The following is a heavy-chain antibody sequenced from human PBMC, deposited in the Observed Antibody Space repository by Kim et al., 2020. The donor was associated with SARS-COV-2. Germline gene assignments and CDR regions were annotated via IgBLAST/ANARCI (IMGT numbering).Heavy chain of an antibody. J-gene: IGHJ4*02. V-gene: IGHV6-1*01. D-gene: IGHD6-25*01. Sequence: EYPGSMKSRITITSAPSKNEFSLQLTSVTPDDTAVYYCTRGRSPAAGVFDYWGQGTLVTVSS. CDR3: TRGRSPAAGVFDY.